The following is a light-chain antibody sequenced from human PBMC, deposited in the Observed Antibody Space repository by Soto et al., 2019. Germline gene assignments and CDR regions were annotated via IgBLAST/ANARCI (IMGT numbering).Light chain of an antibody. CDR3: QQSYSTPYT. J-gene: IGKJ2*01. CDR2: AAS. CDR1: QSISSY. Sequence: DIQMTQSPSSLSASVGDRVTITCRASQSISSYLNWYQQKPGKAPKLLIYAASSLQSGVPSRFSGSGSGTDFTLTISSLQPEYFATYYCQQSYSTPYTFVHGSKVDSK. V-gene: IGKV1-39*01.